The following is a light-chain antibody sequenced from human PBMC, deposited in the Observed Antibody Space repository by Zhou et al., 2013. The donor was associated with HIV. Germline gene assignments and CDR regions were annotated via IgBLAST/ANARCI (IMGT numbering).Light chain of an antibody. V-gene: IGKV3-11*01. CDR1: QSVSGK. CDR2: DAS. J-gene: IGKJ4*01. CDR3: QQRSNWPPVT. Sequence: EIVMTQSPVTLSVSPGERATLSCRASQSVSGKLAWYQQRPGQAPRLLIFDASTRATGVPGRFSGSGSGTDFTLTISSLEPEDSAVYYCQQRSNWPPVTFGGGTKVEIK.